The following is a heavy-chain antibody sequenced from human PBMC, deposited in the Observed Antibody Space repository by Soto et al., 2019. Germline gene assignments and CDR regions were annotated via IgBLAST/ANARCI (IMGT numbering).Heavy chain of an antibody. CDR2: ISTYNGNT. D-gene: IGHD2-2*02. Sequence: GASVKVSCKASGYTFTSYGITWVRQAPGQGLEWMGWISTYNGNTNYAQNLQGRVIMTTDTSTNTAYMELRSLRSDDTAVYYCARTYGNSWYSPWGQGTLVTVSS. J-gene: IGHJ5*02. CDR3: ARTYGNSWYSP. CDR1: GYTFTSYG. V-gene: IGHV1-18*01.